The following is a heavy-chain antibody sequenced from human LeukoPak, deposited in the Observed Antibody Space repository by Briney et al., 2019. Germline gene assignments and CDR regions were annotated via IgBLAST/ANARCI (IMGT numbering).Heavy chain of an antibody. CDR1: GFTFSSYS. CDR3: ARDPIGYGGNYGVSGANRKNWYFDL. J-gene: IGHJ2*01. D-gene: IGHD4-23*01. Sequence: PGGSLRLSCAASGFTFSSYSMNWVRQAPGKGLEWVSCISSSSSTRYYADSVKGRFTISRDNGKNSLYLQMNSLRDEDTAVYYCARDPIGYGGNYGVSGANRKNWYFDLWGRGTLVTVAS. CDR2: ISSSSSTR. V-gene: IGHV3-48*02.